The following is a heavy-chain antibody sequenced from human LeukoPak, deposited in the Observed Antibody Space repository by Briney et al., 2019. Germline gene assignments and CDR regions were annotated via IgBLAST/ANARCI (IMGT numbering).Heavy chain of an antibody. D-gene: IGHD4-17*01. CDR3: ARGTTTTGYYFDY. CDR2: IWYDGSNK. J-gene: IGHJ4*02. Sequence: GGSLRLSCAASGLTFSSYGMHWVCQAPGKGLEWVAVIWYDGSNKYYADSVKGRFTISRDNSKNTLYLQMNSLRAEDTAVYYCARGTTTTGYYFDYWGQGTLVTVSS. CDR1: GLTFSSYG. V-gene: IGHV3-33*01.